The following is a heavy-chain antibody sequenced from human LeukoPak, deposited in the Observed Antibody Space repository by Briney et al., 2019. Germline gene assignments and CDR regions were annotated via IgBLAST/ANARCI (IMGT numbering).Heavy chain of an antibody. CDR1: GGSISSYY. CDR3: ARYGGNFDY. J-gene: IGHJ4*02. CDR2: IYYSGST. D-gene: IGHD4-23*01. V-gene: IGHV4-59*01. Sequence: SETLSLTCTVSGGSISSYYWSWIGQPPGKGLDWIGYIYYSGSTHYNPSLKSRVTISVDTSKDQFSLKLSSVTAAGTAVYYCARYGGNFDYWGQGTLVTVSS.